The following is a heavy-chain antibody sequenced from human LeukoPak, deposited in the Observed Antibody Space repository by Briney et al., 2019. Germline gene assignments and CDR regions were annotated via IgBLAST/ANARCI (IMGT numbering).Heavy chain of an antibody. J-gene: IGHJ6*03. V-gene: IGHV3-23*01. CDR1: GFTFSSYA. CDR3: AKFRGGQYDYYYYYMDV. CDR2: ISGSGGST. Sequence: GGSLRLSCAASGFTFSSYAMSWVRQAPGKGLEWVSAISGSGGSTYYADSVKGRFAISRDNSKNTLYLQMNSLRAEDTAVYYCAKFRGGQYDYYYYYMDVWGKGTTVTVSS. D-gene: IGHD4-11*01.